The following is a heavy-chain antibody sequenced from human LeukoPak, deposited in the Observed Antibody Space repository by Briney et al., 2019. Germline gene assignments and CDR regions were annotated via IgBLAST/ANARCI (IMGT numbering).Heavy chain of an antibody. V-gene: IGHV3-30*03. CDR3: ARAAGLLWFGEFDYYMDV. D-gene: IGHD3-10*01. Sequence: TLSLTCAVSGGSISSSNWWSWVRQAPGKGLEWVAVISYDGSNKYYADSVKGRFTISRDNSKNTLYLQMNSLRAEDTAVYYCARAAGLLWFGEFDYYMDVWGKGTTVTVSS. CDR1: GGSISSSN. J-gene: IGHJ6*03. CDR2: ISYDGSNK.